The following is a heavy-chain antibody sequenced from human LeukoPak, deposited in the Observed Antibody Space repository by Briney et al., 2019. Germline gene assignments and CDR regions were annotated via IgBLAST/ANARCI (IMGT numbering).Heavy chain of an antibody. CDR3: AKDPGSGWNGGIFDY. D-gene: IGHD6-19*01. CDR2: ISGSGGST. Sequence: GSLRLFCSGSGFTFSRYGISWVRPAPGKGLEWVSAISGSGGSTYYADSVKGRFTISRDNSKNTLYLQMNSLRAEDTAVYYCAKDPGSGWNGGIFDYWGQGTLVTVSS. CDR1: GFTFSRYG. V-gene: IGHV3-23*01. J-gene: IGHJ4*02.